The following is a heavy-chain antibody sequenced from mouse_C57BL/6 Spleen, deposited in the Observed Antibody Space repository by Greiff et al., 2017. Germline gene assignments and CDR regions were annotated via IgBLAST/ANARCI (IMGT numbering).Heavy chain of an antibody. J-gene: IGHJ3*01. CDR1: GYTFTEYT. CDR2: FYPGSGSI. D-gene: IGHD2-10*01. CDR3: ARHEGPTGGFAY. Sequence: QVQLKESGAELVKPGASVKLSCKASGYTFTEYTIHWVKQGPGQGLEWIGWFYPGSGSIKYNEKFKDKATLTADKSSSTVYMELSRLTSEDSAVYFCARHEGPTGGFAYWGQGTLVTVSA. V-gene: IGHV1-62-2*01.